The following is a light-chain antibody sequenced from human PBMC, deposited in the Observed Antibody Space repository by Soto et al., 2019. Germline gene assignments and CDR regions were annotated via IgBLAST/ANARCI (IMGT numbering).Light chain of an antibody. CDR1: QSVSSSY. J-gene: IGKJ4*01. V-gene: IGKV3-20*01. Sequence: EIVLTQSPGTLSLSPGERATLSCRASQSVSSSYLAWYQQKPGQAPRLPIYGASSRATGIPDRFSGSGSGTDFTLTISRLEPADFAVYYCQQYGSSPHAFVGGAKVDI. CDR3: QQYGSSPHA. CDR2: GAS.